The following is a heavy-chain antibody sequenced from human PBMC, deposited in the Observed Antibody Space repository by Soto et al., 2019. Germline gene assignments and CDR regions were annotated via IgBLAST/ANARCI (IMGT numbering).Heavy chain of an antibody. D-gene: IGHD3-22*01. J-gene: IGHJ4*01. CDR1: GITFSNYG. Sequence: QVQLVESGGGVVQPGRSLRLSCAASGITFSNYGTHWVRQAPGKGLEWVAVIWYDGRDKYYADSVKGRFTISRDNSKNTLYLQMNSLTADDTAVYYCVSGYGYFDNCGHGTLVTVSS. CDR2: IWYDGRDK. V-gene: IGHV3-33*01. CDR3: VSGYGYFDN.